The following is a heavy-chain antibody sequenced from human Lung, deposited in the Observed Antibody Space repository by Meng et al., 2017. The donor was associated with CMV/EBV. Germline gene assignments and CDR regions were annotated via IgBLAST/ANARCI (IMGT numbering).Heavy chain of an antibody. CDR2: IYYSGST. V-gene: IGHV4-59*01. D-gene: IGHD3-3*01. CDR3: ARGGYYDFWSGYSYYYYYGMDV. J-gene: IGHJ6*02. CDR1: GGSISSYY. Sequence: SETLSLTCTVSGGSISSYYWSWIRQPPEKGLEWIGYIYYSGSTNYNPSLKSRVTISVDTSKNQFSLKLSSVTAADTAVYYCARGGYYDFWSGYSYYYYYGMDVWGQGTXVTVYS.